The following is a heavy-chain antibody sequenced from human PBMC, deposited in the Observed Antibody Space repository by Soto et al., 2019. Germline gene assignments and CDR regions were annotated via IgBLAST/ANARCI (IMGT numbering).Heavy chain of an antibody. CDR3: ARDWVGDLAY. J-gene: IGHJ4*02. CDR1: GYTFTSYG. V-gene: IGHV1-18*01. D-gene: IGHD4-17*01. CDR2: IRGYNGDT. Sequence: QVQLVQSGGEVKQPGASVKVSCKTSGYTFTSYGISWVRQAPGQGLEGMGWIRGYNGDTKYVQKFQGRVTLTTDTSTNTAYMEVRSLRSDDTAVYYCARDWVGDLAYWGQGTLVTVSS.